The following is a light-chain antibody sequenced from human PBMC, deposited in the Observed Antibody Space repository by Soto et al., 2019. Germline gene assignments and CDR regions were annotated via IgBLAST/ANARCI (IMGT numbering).Light chain of an antibody. CDR2: SAS. V-gene: IGKV3-20*01. CDR1: QSVSNNY. CDR3: KQHGSPPFT. J-gene: IGKJ3*01. Sequence: VLTQSPGTLSLSPGERAALSCKASQSVSNNYLAWYQQKVGQAPRLLVFSASGRPGCIPERYSGSGSGTDFTLNISRLEPEDFAVYYCKQHGSPPFTFGTGTPVEIK.